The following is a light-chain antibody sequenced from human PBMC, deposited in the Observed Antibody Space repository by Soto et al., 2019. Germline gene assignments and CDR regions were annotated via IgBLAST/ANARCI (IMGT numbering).Light chain of an antibody. J-gene: IGKJ2*01. Sequence: EMVMTQSPATLSVSPGERATLSCRASQSVSTNLGWYQQRPGQAPRLLIYGASTRATGIPARFSGSGSGTEFTLTISSLQSEDFALYYCQQYDYWYTFGQGTKLEIK. CDR1: QSVSTN. V-gene: IGKV3-15*01. CDR3: QQYDYWYT. CDR2: GAS.